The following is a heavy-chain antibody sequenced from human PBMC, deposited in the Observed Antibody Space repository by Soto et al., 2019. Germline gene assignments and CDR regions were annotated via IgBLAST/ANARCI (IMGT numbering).Heavy chain of an antibody. D-gene: IGHD5-18*01. J-gene: IGHJ4*02. CDR3: ARHGYNYGGGYFDY. CDR1: GVTVSSNY. CDR2: IYSGGST. Sequence: EVQLVESGGGLVQPGGSLRLSCAASGVTVSSNYMSWVRQAPGKGLEWVSVIYSGGSTYYADSVKGRFTISRDNSTNTLYIQMNSLRAEDTAVYYCARHGYNYGGGYFDYWGQGTLVTVSS. V-gene: IGHV3-66*04.